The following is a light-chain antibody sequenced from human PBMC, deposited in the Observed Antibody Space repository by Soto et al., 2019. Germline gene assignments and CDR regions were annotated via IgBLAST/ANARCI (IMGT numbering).Light chain of an antibody. J-gene: IGKJ2*01. CDR2: GAS. V-gene: IGKV3-15*01. CDR3: QQYNNWPPYT. CDR1: QSVSSN. Sequence: DIVMTQSPATLSVSPGERATLSCRASQSVSSNLAWYQQKPGPAPRLLIYGASTRATGIPARFSGSGSETEFTLTISSLQSEDFAVYYCQQYNNWPPYTFGQGTKLEIK.